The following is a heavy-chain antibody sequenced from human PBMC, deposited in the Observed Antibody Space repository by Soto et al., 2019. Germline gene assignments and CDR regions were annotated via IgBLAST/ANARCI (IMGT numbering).Heavy chain of an antibody. CDR2: TYYRSKWYN. J-gene: IGHJ6*03. V-gene: IGHV6-1*01. CDR3: ARGSWDDVSGHYYMDV. CDR1: GDSVSSNSAG. Sequence: QVQLQLSGPGLVKPSQTLSLTCDISGDSVSSNSAGWNWIRQTPSRGLEWLGRTYYRSKWYNNYAVSVKSRITINPDTSKNQFSLQLNSVTPEDTAVYYCARGSWDDVSGHYYMDVWGKGTTGTVSS. D-gene: IGHD1-1*01.